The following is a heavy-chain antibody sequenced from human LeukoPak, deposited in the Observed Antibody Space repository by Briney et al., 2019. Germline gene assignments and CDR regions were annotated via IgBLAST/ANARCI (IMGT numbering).Heavy chain of an antibody. J-gene: IGHJ4*02. Sequence: GSLRLSXAASGFTFSSYSMNWVRQPPGKGLEWIGSIYHSGSSYYHPSLKSRVTISVDTSKNQFSLKLRSVTAADTAVYYCARRGYCTSTSCDGYYFDYWGQGTLVTVSS. CDR2: IYHSGSS. V-gene: IGHV4-38-2*01. CDR3: ARRGYCTSTSCDGYYFDY. CDR1: GFTFSSYS. D-gene: IGHD2-2*01.